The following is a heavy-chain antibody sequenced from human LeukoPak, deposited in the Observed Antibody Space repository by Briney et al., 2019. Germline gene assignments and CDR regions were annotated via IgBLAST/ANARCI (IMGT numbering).Heavy chain of an antibody. CDR2: IKQDGSAK. Sequence: PGGSLRLSCAASGLTLSSCWMSWVRQAPGKGLEWVANIKQDGSAKYNVDSVKGRFTISRDNAKNSLYLQMDSLRAEDTAVYYCAKDFAGAFDYWGQGTPVTVSS. D-gene: IGHD2-8*02. CDR3: AKDFAGAFDY. J-gene: IGHJ4*02. CDR1: GLTLSSCW. V-gene: IGHV3-7*01.